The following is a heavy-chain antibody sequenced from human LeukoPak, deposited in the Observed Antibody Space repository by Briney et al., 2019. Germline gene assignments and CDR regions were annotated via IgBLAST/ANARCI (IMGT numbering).Heavy chain of an antibody. D-gene: IGHD1-26*01. J-gene: IGHJ4*02. V-gene: IGHV3-7*03. CDR3: ARDRSLGCDH. Sequence: GGSLRLSCADSGFTFSTYWMTWVRQAPGKGLEGVANINQDGNDKYYVDSVKGRFTISRDNAKNSLYLQMNSLRVEDTAVYYCARDRSLGCDHWGQGTLVTVSS. CDR2: INQDGNDK. CDR1: GFTFSTYW.